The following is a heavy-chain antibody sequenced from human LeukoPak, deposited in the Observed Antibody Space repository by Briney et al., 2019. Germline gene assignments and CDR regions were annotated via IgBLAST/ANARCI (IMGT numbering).Heavy chain of an antibody. D-gene: IGHD2-2*01. CDR1: GFTFGNYD. Sequence: PGGSLRLSCAASGFTFGNYDMTWVRLAPGRGLEWVSGITYNGGTTYYADSVKGRFTISRDNSKSTLFLQMNRLRAEDTAVYYCATSRSTAASVRGLFDFWGQGTLVTVSS. J-gene: IGHJ4*02. CDR3: ATSRSTAASVRGLFDF. V-gene: IGHV3-23*01. CDR2: ITYNGGTT.